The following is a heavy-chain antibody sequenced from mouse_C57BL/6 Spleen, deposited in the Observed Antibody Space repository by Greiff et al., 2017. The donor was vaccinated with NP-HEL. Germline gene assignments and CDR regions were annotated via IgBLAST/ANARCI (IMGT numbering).Heavy chain of an antibody. CDR2: ISSGSSTI. D-gene: IGHD1-1*01. CDR3: ARRDYYGSIPYAMDY. J-gene: IGHJ4*01. Sequence: DVQLVESGGGLVKPGGSLKLSCAASGFTFSDYGMHWVRQAPEKGLEWVAYISSGSSTIYYADTVKGRFTISRDNAKNTLFLQMTSLRSEDTAMYYCARRDYYGSIPYAMDYWGQGTSVTVSS. V-gene: IGHV5-17*01. CDR1: GFTFSDYG.